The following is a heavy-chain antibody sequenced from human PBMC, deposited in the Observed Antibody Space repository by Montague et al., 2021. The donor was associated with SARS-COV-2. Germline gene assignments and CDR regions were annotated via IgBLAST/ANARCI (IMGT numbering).Heavy chain of an antibody. CDR1: GDSVWSNTAA. V-gene: IGHV6-1*01. CDR2: TNYRSKWTS. J-gene: IGHJ4*02. CDR3: VRDTGSAQAGFDA. Sequence: CAISGDSVWSNTAAWNWVRQSPSGGLEWLGRTNYRSKWTSDYATSVEGRISIDPDTSKNQFFLHLRSVTPEDTGVYYCVRDTGSAQAGFDAWGQGTLVTVSS. D-gene: IGHD4-17*01.